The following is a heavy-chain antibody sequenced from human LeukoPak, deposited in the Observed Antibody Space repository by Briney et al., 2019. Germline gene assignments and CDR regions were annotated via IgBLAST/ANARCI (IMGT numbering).Heavy chain of an antibody. CDR2: IYYSGST. D-gene: IGHD2-2*02. V-gene: IGHV4-59*01. J-gene: IGHJ4*02. CDR3: ARTLRYCSSTSCYRGHLYYFDY. Sequence: PSETLSLTCTVSGGSISSYYWSWIRQPPGKGLEWIGYIYYSGSTNYNPSLKSRVTISVDTSKNQFSLKLSSVTAADTAVYYCARTLRYCSSTSCYRGHLYYFDYWGQGTLVTVSS. CDR1: GGSISSYY.